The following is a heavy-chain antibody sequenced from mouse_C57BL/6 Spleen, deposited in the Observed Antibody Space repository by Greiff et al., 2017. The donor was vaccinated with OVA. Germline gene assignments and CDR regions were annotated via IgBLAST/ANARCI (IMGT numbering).Heavy chain of an antibody. CDR3: TRDGPYYFDY. D-gene: IGHD2-3*01. V-gene: IGHV1-15*01. CDR1: GYTFTDYE. CDR2: LDPETGGT. Sequence: QVQLKESGAELVRPGASVTLSCKASGYTFTDYEMHWVKQTPVHGLEWIGALDPETGGTAYNQKFKGKAILTADKSSSTAYMELRSLTSEDSAFYYCTRDGPYYFDYWGQGTTLTVSS. J-gene: IGHJ2*01.